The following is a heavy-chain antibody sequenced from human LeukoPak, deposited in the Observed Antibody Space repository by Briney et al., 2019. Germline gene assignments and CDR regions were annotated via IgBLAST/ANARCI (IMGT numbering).Heavy chain of an antibody. V-gene: IGHV1-2*06. CDR2: LSTNNGAT. CDR1: GYTFTGSY. J-gene: IGHJ4*02. Sequence: GASVKVSCKASGYTFTGSYIHWVRQAPGQGLEWMGRLSTNNGATNYAQKFQGRVTMTRDTSITTAYMELTRLTSDYTAVYYCARGGQPPGWGQGTLVSVSS. D-gene: IGHD5-12*01. CDR3: ARGGQPPG.